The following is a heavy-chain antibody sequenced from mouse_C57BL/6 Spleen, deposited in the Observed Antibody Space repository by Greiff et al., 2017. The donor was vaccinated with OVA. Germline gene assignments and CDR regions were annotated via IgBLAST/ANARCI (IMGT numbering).Heavy chain of an antibody. V-gene: IGHV3-6*01. CDR3: ARYDYAVDY. CDR2: ISYDGSN. D-gene: IGHD2-3*01. Sequence: EVQLVESGPGLVKPSQSLSLTCSVTGYSITSGYYWNWLRQFPGNKLEWMGYISYDGSNNYNPSLKNRISITRDTSKNQFILKLYSVTTDDTATYYCARYDYAVDYWGQGTSVTVSS. J-gene: IGHJ4*01. CDR1: GYSITSGYY.